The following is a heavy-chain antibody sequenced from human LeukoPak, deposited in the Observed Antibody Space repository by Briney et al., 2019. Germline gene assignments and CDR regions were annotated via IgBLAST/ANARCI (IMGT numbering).Heavy chain of an antibody. CDR1: GFTFSGYW. Sequence: AGGSLRLSCAASGFTFSGYWMHWDRQAPGKGLVWVSRTNRDDSDTSYADSVKGRFTISRDKAKSTLYLQMNSLRVEDTAVYYCARSANYFDTSGQDYWGQGTLVTVSS. CDR3: ARSANYFDTSGQDY. D-gene: IGHD3-22*01. V-gene: IGHV3-74*01. CDR2: TNRDDSDT. J-gene: IGHJ4*02.